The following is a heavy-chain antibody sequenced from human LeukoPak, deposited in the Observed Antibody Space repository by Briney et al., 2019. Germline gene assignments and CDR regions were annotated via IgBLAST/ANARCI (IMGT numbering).Heavy chain of an antibody. Sequence: GGSLRLSCAASGFTFCFYSMNWVRQAPGKGLEWVSSVSVSSGLIYYADSVKGRFTVSRDNAKNSLYLQMNSLRAEDTAVYYCAREFGGSASGAGYWGQGTLVTVSS. D-gene: IGHD3-10*01. CDR3: AREFGGSASGAGY. CDR1: GFTFCFYS. V-gene: IGHV3-21*01. CDR2: VSVSSGLI. J-gene: IGHJ4*02.